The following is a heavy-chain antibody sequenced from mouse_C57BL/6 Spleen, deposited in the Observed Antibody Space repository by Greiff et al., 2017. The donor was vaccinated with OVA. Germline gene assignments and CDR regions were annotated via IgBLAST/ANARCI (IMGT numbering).Heavy chain of an antibody. V-gene: IGHV1-50*01. Sequence: QSCQASGYTFTSYWMQWVKQRPGQGLEWIGEIDPSDSYTNYNQKFKGKATLTVDTSSSTAYMQLSSLTSEDSAVYYCARRGGIYWGQGTTRTVSS. J-gene: IGHJ2*01. CDR3: ARRGGIY. CDR1: GYTFTSYW. CDR2: IDPSDSYT.